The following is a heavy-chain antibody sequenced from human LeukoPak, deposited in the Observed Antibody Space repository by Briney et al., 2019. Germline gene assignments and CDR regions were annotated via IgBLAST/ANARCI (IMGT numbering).Heavy chain of an antibody. Sequence: GASVKVTCKASVYTFTDYYMHWVRQAPGQGLEWMGWINPNSGGTNYAQKFQGRVTMTRDTSISTAYMELSRLRSDDTAVYYCARTYYGSGSYYYWGQGTLVTVSS. CDR1: VYTFTDYY. CDR3: ARTYYGSGSYYY. V-gene: IGHV1-2*02. J-gene: IGHJ4*02. CDR2: INPNSGGT. D-gene: IGHD3-10*01.